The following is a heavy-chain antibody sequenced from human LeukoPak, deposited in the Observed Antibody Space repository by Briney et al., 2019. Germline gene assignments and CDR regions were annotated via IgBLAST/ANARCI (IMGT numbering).Heavy chain of an antibody. V-gene: IGHV4-31*03. D-gene: IGHD3-22*01. Sequence: SETLSLTCTVSGGSISSSGYYWNWIRQHPGKGLEWIGYIYYSGSTYNNPSLKSRVIISVEMSKNQFSLKLSSVTAADTAVYYCARDSGYYDNNLSAFDIWGQGTMVTVSS. CDR3: ARDSGYYDNNLSAFDI. CDR1: GGSISSSGYY. CDR2: IYYSGST. J-gene: IGHJ3*02.